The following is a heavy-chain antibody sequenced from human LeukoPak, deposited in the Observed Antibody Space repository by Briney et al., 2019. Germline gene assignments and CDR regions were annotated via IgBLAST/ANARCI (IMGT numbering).Heavy chain of an antibody. CDR3: ATSRDGYIPDY. J-gene: IGHJ4*02. CDR2: IYSGSTT. V-gene: IGHV3-53*01. D-gene: IGHD5-24*01. Sequence: PGGSLRLSCAASGFSVRNNYMAWVRQAPGKGLEWVSVIYSGSTTIYADSVKGRFTISRDNSKNTLYLQLNSLRTEDTAVYFCATSRDGYIPDYWGQGTLVTVSS. CDR1: GFSVRNNY.